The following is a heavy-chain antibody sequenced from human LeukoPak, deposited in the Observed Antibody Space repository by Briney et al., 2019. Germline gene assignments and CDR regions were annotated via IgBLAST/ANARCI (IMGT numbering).Heavy chain of an antibody. D-gene: IGHD3/OR15-3a*01. CDR1: GDSISSSSYY. CDR3: ARGTYYFDY. V-gene: IGHV4-39*01. J-gene: IGHJ4*02. CDR2: IFYSGST. Sequence: SETLSLTCSVSGDSISSSSYYWGWIRQPPGKGLEWIGSIFYSGSTYYNPSLKSRVTISVDTSNNQFSLKLTSATAADTAVYYCARGTYYFDYWGQGTLVTVSS.